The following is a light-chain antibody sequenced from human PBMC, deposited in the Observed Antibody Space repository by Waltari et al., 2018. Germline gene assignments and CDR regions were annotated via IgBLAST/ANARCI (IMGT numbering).Light chain of an antibody. Sequence: QSALTQPASVSGSPGQSATSFCAGTSNDVGGYNSVLWYQEHPGQAPRVIIYDVGDRPSGVSDRFSGSKSGNTASLTISGLQAEDEADYYCSSQSSNDVVLFGGGTKLTVL. V-gene: IGLV2-14*01. CDR3: SSQSSNDVVL. CDR2: DVG. J-gene: IGLJ2*01. CDR1: SNDVGGYNS.